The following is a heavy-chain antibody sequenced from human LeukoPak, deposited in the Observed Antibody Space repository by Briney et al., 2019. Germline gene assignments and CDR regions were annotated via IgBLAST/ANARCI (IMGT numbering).Heavy chain of an antibody. D-gene: IGHD2-15*01. J-gene: IGHJ4*02. V-gene: IGHV3-21*01. CDR3: ARDRQDCSGGSCYRTTYYFDY. CDR2: ISSSSSYI. Sequence: GGSLRLSCAASGFTFSSYNMNWVRQAPGKGLEWVSSISSSSSYIYYADSVKGRFTISRDNAKNSLYLQMNSLRAEDTAVYYCARDRQDCSGGSCYRTTYYFDYWGQGTLVTVSS. CDR1: GFTFSSYN.